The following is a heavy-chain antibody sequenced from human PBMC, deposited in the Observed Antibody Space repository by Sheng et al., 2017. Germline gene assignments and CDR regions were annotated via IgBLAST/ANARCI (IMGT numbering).Heavy chain of an antibody. CDR2: ISSSSSTI. CDR1: GFTFSSYS. CDR3: ARDFPHPGSLGRGAFDI. V-gene: IGHV3-48*01. Sequence: EVQLVESGGGLVQPGGSLRLSCAASGFTFSSYSMNWVRQAPGKGLEWVSYISSSSSTIYYADSVKGRFTISRDNAKNSLYLQMNSLRAEDTAVYYCARDFPHPGSLGRGAFDIWGQGTMVTVSS. J-gene: IGHJ3*02. D-gene: IGHD3-10*01.